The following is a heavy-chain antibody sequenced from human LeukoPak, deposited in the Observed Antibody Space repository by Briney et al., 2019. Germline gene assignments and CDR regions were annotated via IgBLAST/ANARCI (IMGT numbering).Heavy chain of an antibody. CDR3: ALLWFGELVGH. J-gene: IGHJ4*02. Sequence: GGSLRLSCAASGFNFSSHGMHWVRQAPGKGLEWVAVIWYDGSIKYYADSVKGRFTVSRDNSKSTLYLQLNSLRAEDTAVYYCALLWFGELVGHWGQGTLVTVSS. CDR1: GFNFSSHG. D-gene: IGHD3-10*01. V-gene: IGHV3-33*01. CDR2: IWYDGSIK.